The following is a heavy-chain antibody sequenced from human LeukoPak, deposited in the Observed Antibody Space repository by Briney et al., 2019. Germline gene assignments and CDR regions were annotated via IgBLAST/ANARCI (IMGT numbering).Heavy chain of an antibody. D-gene: IGHD6-19*01. CDR3: AKRAVASTGRGFDI. Sequence: GGSLRLSCAASGFTFSSYAMNWVRQAPGKGLEWVSLISGSGDSTDYADSVKGRFTISRDNSKNTLYLQINSLRADDTAVYYCAKRAVASTGRGFDIWGQGTLVTVSS. CDR2: ISGSGDST. V-gene: IGHV3-23*01. J-gene: IGHJ3*02. CDR1: GFTFSSYA.